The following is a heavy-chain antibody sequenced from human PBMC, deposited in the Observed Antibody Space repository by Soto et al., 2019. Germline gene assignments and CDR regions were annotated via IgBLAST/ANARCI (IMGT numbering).Heavy chain of an antibody. CDR1: GGTFSSYA. CDR3: ARDRSPGGGYSYGTAFDY. CDR2: IIPIFGTA. V-gene: IGHV1-69*13. J-gene: IGHJ4*02. D-gene: IGHD5-18*01. Sequence: SVKVSCKASGGTFSSYAISWVRQAPGQGLEWMGGIIPIFGTANYAQKFQGRVTITADESTSTAYMELSSLRSEDTAVYYCARDRSPGGGYSYGTAFDYWGQGTLVTVSS.